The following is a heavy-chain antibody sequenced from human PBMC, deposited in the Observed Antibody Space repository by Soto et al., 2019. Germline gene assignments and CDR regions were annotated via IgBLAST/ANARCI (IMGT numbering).Heavy chain of an antibody. CDR2: MNPNSGNT. V-gene: IGHV1-8*01. CDR3: ARDTVTSLYYYYYMDV. D-gene: IGHD4-4*01. CDR1: GYTFTSYD. Sequence: EASVKVSCKASGYTFTSYDINWVRQATGQGLEWMGWMNPNSGNTGYAQKFQGRVTMTRNTSISTAYMELSSLRSEDTAVYYCARDTVTSLYYYYYMDVWGKGTTVTVSS. J-gene: IGHJ6*03.